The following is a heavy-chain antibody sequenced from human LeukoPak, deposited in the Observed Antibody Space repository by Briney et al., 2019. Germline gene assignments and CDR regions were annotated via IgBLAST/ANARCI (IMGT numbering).Heavy chain of an antibody. V-gene: IGHV4-4*07. CDR2: IYTSGTT. Sequence: SETLSLTCTVSGGSISSYYWSWIRQPAGKGLECIGRIYTSGTTNYNPSLKSRVTMSVDTSKNQFSLKLTSVTAADTAVYYCARDRPAIAAAGKWFDPWGQGTLVTVFS. CDR1: GGSISSYY. CDR3: ARDRPAIAAAGKWFDP. J-gene: IGHJ5*02. D-gene: IGHD6-13*01.